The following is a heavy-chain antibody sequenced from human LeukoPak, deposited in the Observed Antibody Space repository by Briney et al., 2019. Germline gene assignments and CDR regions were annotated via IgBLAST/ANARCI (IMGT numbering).Heavy chain of an antibody. CDR1: GGSISSGSYY. J-gene: IGHJ6*03. Sequence: PSETLSLTCTVSGGSISSGSYYWSWIRQPAGKGLEWIGRIYTSGSTNYNPSLKSRVTISVDTSKNQFSLKLSSVTAADTAVYYCARSNSGSYNYYYYYMDVWGKGTTVTVSS. V-gene: IGHV4-61*02. CDR3: ARSNSGSYNYYYYYMDV. D-gene: IGHD1-26*01. CDR2: IYTSGST.